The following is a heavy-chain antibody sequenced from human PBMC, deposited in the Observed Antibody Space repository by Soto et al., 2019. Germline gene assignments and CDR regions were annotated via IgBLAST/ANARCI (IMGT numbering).Heavy chain of an antibody. Sequence: RRLSCVASGFTVSTNYLSWVRQVPGKGLEWVSVLHGSGSTSYADSVKGRFTISRDNARNTFYLQMNSLRVEDTAVYYCARKPPAAIQGWAYGMDVWGQGTTVTVSS. CDR3: ARKPPAAIQGWAYGMDV. V-gene: IGHV3-53*01. D-gene: IGHD2-2*01. CDR2: LHGSGST. CDR1: GFTVSTNY. J-gene: IGHJ6*02.